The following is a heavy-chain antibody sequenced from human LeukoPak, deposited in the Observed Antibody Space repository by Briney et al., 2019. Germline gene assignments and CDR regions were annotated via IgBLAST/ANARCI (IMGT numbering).Heavy chain of an antibody. CDR1: GLTFSTFW. CDR2: IKTDGSEK. V-gene: IGHV3-7*02. J-gene: IGHJ5*02. CDR3: ARGVGSSWPGWFDP. D-gene: IGHD6-13*01. Sequence: GGSLRLSCAASGLTFSTFWMSWVRQAPGKGLEWVANIKTDGSEKYYVDSVKGRFTISRDNAKNSLYLQMNSLRAEDTAVYYCARGVGSSWPGWFDPWGQGTLVTASS.